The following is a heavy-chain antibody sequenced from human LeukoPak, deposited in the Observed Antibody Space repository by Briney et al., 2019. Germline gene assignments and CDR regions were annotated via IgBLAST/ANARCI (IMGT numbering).Heavy chain of an antibody. V-gene: IGHV4-59*01. Sequence: SETLSLTCTVSGGSISSYYWNWIRQPPGKGLEWIGSSHYSGSTNYNPSLKSRVSISVDASKNQFSLKLSSVTAADTAVYYCAREFRIPAARVYSFDSWGQGTLVTVFS. CDR3: AREFRIPAARVYSFDS. CDR1: GGSISSYY. D-gene: IGHD6-25*01. J-gene: IGHJ4*02. CDR2: SHYSGST.